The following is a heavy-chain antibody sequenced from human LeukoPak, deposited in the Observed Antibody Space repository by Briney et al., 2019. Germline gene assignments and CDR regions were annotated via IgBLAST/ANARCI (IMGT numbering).Heavy chain of an antibody. CDR1: GGSFSGYY. J-gene: IGHJ5*02. Sequence: SETLSLTCAVYGGSFSGYYWSWIRQPPGKGLEWIGEINHSGSTNYNPSLKSRVTISVDTSKNQFSLKLSSVAAADTAVYYCARRAPGYSSSWSLHWFDPWGQGTLVTVSS. V-gene: IGHV4-34*01. D-gene: IGHD6-13*01. CDR3: ARRAPGYSSSWSLHWFDP. CDR2: INHSGST.